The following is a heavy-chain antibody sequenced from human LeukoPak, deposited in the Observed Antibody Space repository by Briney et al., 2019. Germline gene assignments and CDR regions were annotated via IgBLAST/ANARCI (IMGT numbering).Heavy chain of an antibody. Sequence: PSETLSLTCTVSGGSISSSSYYWGWIRQPPWKGLEWIGSIYYSGSAYYNPFLKSRFTISLDTSKNLFSLKLRSVTAADTAMYYCARDLYYGSSGYYHHDAFDIWGQGTMVTVSS. CDR1: GGSISSSSYY. V-gene: IGHV4-39*07. CDR2: IYYSGSA. CDR3: ARDLYYGSSGYYHHDAFDI. D-gene: IGHD3-22*01. J-gene: IGHJ3*02.